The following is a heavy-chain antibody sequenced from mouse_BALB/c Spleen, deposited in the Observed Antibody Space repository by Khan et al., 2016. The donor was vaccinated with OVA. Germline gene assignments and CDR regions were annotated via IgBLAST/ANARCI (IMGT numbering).Heavy chain of an antibody. CDR1: GFTFSNYA. CDR3: ARDYWFTY. Sequence: EVELVESGGGLVQPGGSLKLSCEGSGFTFSNYAMSWVRQTPERRLEWVASISSGGNTYYSVSVKGRFTISRDNARNFLYLQMSSLRSEDTVMYYCARDYWFTYWGQGTLVTVSA. J-gene: IGHJ3*01. V-gene: IGHV5-6-5*01. CDR2: ISSGGNT.